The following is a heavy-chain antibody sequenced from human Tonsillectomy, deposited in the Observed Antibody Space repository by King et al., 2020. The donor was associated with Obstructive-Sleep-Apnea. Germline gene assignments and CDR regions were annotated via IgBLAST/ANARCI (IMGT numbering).Heavy chain of an antibody. J-gene: IGHJ3*02. D-gene: IGHD3-22*01. CDR1: GFTFSSYG. V-gene: IGHV3-33*01. CDR3: STNYYDISAAFDI. Sequence: VQLVESGGGVVQPGRSLRLSCAASGFTFSSYGMHWVRQAPGKGLEWGEVIWSDGSKEYYADSVKGRFSISRDNSKNTLYLQMNSLRAEDTAVYYCSTNYYDISAAFDIWGQGTMVTVSS. CDR2: IWSDGSKE.